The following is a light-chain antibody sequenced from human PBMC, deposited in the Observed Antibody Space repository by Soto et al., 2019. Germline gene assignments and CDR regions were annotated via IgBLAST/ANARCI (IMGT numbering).Light chain of an antibody. V-gene: IGLV2-14*03. CDR1: SSDVGGYNH. J-gene: IGLJ3*02. CDR3: CAYTARTTLSWV. CDR2: DVD. Sequence: QSALTQPPSASGSPGQSVAISCTGTSSDVGGYNHVSWYQQHPGNVPRLIIYDVDNRPLGISNRFSGSQSGNTASLSISGLQAEDEADYYCCAYTARTTLSWVFGGGTKVTVL.